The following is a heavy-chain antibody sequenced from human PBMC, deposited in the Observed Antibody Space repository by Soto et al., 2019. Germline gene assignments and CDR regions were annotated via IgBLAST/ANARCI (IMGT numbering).Heavy chain of an antibody. V-gene: IGHV1-18*01. J-gene: IGHJ4*02. CDR1: GYTFTSYG. CDR2: ISAYNGNT. CDR3: AIYNLYPLPVDYYGRKFDY. D-gene: IGHD3-10*02. Sequence: ASVKVSCKASGYTFTSYGISWVRQAPGQGLEWMGWISAYNGNTNYAQKLQGRVTMTTDTSTSTAYMELRSLRSDDTAVYYCAIYNLYPLPVDYYGRKFDYWGQGTLVTVSS.